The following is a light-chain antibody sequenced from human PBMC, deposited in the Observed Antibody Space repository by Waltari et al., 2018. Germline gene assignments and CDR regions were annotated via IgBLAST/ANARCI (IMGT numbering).Light chain of an antibody. V-gene: IGKV4-1*01. CDR2: WGC. Sequence: DIVMTQSPDSLAVSLGETATINCKSSQSILQSSNSRNHLAWYQQRTGQPPKLLMFWGCSRESGVHDRLSGRWYGTDFTLTISNVQAEDVALYLCQQYYSTAITFGGGTRVEIK. J-gene: IGKJ4*01. CDR1: QSILQSSNSRNH. CDR3: QQYYSTAIT.